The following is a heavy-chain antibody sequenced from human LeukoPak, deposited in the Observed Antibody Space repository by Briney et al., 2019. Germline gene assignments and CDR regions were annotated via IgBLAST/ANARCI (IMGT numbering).Heavy chain of an antibody. Sequence: SETLSLTCAVSGGSISSYYRSWIRQPPGKGLEWIGYIYYSGSTNYNPSLKSRVTISVDTSKNQFSLKLSSVTAADTAVYYCARVHGLYYYGMDVWGQGTTVTVSS. V-gene: IGHV4-59*01. CDR2: IYYSGST. D-gene: IGHD4-17*01. CDR1: GGSISSYY. J-gene: IGHJ6*02. CDR3: ARVHGLYYYGMDV.